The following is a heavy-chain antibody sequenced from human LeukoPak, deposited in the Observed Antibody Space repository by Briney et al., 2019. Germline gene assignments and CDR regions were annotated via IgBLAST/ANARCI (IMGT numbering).Heavy chain of an antibody. Sequence: GASVKVSCKASGYTFTSYGISWVRQAPGQGLEWMGWISAYNGNTNYAQKFQGRVTMTTDTSTSTAYMELRSLRSDGTAVYYCARSSAIAAAGYAFDIWGQGTMVTVSS. CDR2: ISAYNGNT. D-gene: IGHD6-13*01. CDR1: GYTFTSYG. CDR3: ARSSAIAAAGYAFDI. J-gene: IGHJ3*02. V-gene: IGHV1-18*01.